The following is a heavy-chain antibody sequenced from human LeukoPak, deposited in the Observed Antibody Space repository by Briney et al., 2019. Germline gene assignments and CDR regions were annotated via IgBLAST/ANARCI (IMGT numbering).Heavy chain of an antibody. CDR2: INPSGGST. J-gene: IGHJ4*02. CDR1: GYIFTSYY. V-gene: IGHV1-46*01. D-gene: IGHD6-25*01. CDR3: ARVPFLLSGFWDY. Sequence: ASVKVSCKASGYIFTSYYIHWVRQAPGQGPEWMGIINPSGGSTIYPQKFQGRVSMTRDTSTSTVYMELSSLRSEDTAVYYCARVPFLLSGFWDYWGQGTLVTVSS.